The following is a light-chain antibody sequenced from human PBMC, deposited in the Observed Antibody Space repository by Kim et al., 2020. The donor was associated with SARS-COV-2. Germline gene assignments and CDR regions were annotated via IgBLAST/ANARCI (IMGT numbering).Light chain of an antibody. Sequence: WSPGERATLSFRASQSVSSSHLAWSQQKPGQAPRLLIYGASTRATGIPDRFSGSGSGTDFTLTISRLEPEDFAVFYCQKYGSTWTFGQGTKVDIK. CDR1: QSVSSSH. V-gene: IGKV3-20*01. CDR3: QKYGSTWT. J-gene: IGKJ1*01. CDR2: GAS.